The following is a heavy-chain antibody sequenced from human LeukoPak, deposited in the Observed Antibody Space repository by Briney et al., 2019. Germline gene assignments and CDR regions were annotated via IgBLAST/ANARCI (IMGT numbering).Heavy chain of an antibody. D-gene: IGHD2-21*01. CDR3: ARGGVAYCGGDCSPIWFDP. CDR2: MNPNSGNT. Sequence: ASVKVSCKASGYTFTSYDINWVRQATGQGLEWMGWMNPNSGNTGYAQKFQGRVTITRNTSTSTAYMELSSLRSEDTAVYYCARGGVAYCGGDCSPIWFDPWGQGTLVTVSS. CDR1: GYTFTSYD. V-gene: IGHV1-8*03. J-gene: IGHJ5*02.